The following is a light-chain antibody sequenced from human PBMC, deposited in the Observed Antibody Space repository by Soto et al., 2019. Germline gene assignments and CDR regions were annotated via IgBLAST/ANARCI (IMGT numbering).Light chain of an antibody. CDR1: QSISNS. J-gene: IGKJ4*01. CDR3: RQYISYPVT. V-gene: IGKV1-5*03. Sequence: DIPMTQSPSTLSASVGDRVTITCRASQSISNSLAWYQQKPGKAPHLLIYKASSLESGVPSRFSGSGSGTEFTLTISSLLPDDFATYYCRQYISYPVTFGGGTKVV. CDR2: KAS.